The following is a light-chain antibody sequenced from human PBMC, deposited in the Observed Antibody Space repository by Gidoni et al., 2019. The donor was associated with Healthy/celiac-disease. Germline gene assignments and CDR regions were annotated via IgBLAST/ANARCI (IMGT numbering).Light chain of an antibody. J-gene: IGKJ2*01. CDR3: QQYGSSPYT. V-gene: IGKV3-20*01. Sequence: EIVLTPSPGTLSLSPGERATLSCRASQSVSSSYLAWYQQKPGQAPRLLIDGASSRATGIPDRFSGSGSGTDFTLTISRLEPEDFAVYYCQQYGSSPYTFGXGTKLEIK. CDR2: GAS. CDR1: QSVSSSY.